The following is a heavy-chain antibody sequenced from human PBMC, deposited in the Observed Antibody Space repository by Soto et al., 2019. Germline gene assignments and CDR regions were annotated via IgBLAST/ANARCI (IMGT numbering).Heavy chain of an antibody. CDR1: GFTFSSYG. V-gene: IGHV3-33*01. D-gene: IGHD2-15*01. J-gene: IGHJ3*02. CDR3: ASGYCSGGSCYSAFDI. CDR2: IWYDGSNK. Sequence: QVQLVESGGGVVQPGRSLRLSCAASGFTFSSYGMHWVRQAPGKGLEWVAVIWYDGSNKYYADSVKGRFTISRDNSKNTLYLQMNSLRAEDTAVYYCASGYCSGGSCYSAFDIGGQGTMVTVSS.